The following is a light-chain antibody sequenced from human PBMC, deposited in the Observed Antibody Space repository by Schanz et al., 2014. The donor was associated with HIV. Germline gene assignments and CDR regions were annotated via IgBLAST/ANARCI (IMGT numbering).Light chain of an antibody. CDR3: AGWDDSLNGWV. CDR1: SSNIKMNA. V-gene: IGLV1-44*01. J-gene: IGLJ3*02. CDR2: ATY. Sequence: QSVLTQPPSASGTPGQRVTISCSGSSSNIKMNAVNWYQHLPGMGPKLLIYATYNRPSGVPDRFSGSGSDTSASLAISGLQSEDEADYYCAGWDDSLNGWVFGGGTKFTVL.